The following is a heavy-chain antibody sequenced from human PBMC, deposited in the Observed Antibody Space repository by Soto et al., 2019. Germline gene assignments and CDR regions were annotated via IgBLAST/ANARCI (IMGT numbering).Heavy chain of an antibody. CDR3: VRDREWPHDKFDF. J-gene: IGHJ4*02. D-gene: IGHD3-3*01. V-gene: IGHV3-23*01. CDR2: LNAGNK. Sequence: EVQLLESGGGLAQPGASLRLSCAASGFTFSTYGMGWVRQAPGKGLGWISGLNAGNKWYTDSVQGRFTISRDNSKNTLYLQMNSLRVEDTAMYHCVRDREWPHDKFDFWGQGALVTVSS. CDR1: GFTFSTYG.